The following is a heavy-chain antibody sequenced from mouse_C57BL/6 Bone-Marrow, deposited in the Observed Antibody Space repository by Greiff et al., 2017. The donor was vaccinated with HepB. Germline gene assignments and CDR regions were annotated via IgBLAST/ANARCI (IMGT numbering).Heavy chain of an antibody. D-gene: IGHD1-1*01. CDR3: ARDPFITTVVDYWYFDV. CDR2: INYDGSST. CDR1: GFTFSDYY. Sequence: DVKLVESEGGLVQPGSSMKLSCTASGFTFSDYYMAWVRQVPEKGLEWVANINYDGSSTYYLDSLKSRFIISRDNAKNILYLQMSSLKSEDTATYYCARDPFITTVVDYWYFDVWGTGTTVTVSS. V-gene: IGHV5-16*01. J-gene: IGHJ1*03.